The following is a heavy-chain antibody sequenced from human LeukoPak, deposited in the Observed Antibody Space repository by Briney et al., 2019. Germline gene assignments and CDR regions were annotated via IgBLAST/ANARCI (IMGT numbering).Heavy chain of an antibody. Sequence: SGPTLVNPTQTLTLTCTFSGFSLSTSGVGAGWIRQPPGKALEWLALIYWDENKRYSPSLNSRHTVTKDTSKNQVVLTMTNMDPVDTATYYCAHRRVGYYYDSSGYYTREYWGQGTLVTVSS. V-gene: IGHV2-5*02. CDR3: AHRRVGYYYDSSGYYTREY. J-gene: IGHJ4*02. CDR2: IYWDENK. D-gene: IGHD3-22*01. CDR1: GFSLSTSGVG.